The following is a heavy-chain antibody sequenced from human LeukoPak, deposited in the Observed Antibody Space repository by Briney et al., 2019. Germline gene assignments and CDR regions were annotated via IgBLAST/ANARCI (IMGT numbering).Heavy chain of an antibody. CDR2: ISSSSSYI. CDR1: GFTFSSYS. Sequence: GGSLRLSCAASGFTFSSYSMNWVRQAPGKGLEWVSSISSSSSYIYYADSVKGRFTISRDNAKNSLYLQMNSLRAEDTAVYYCASIGTEDAFDIWGQGTMVTVSS. D-gene: IGHD6-13*01. V-gene: IGHV3-21*01. CDR3: ASIGTEDAFDI. J-gene: IGHJ3*02.